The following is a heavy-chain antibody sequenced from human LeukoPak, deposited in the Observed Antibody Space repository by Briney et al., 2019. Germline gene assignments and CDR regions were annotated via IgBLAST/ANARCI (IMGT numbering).Heavy chain of an antibody. CDR1: GITFGNNW. CDR3: AREAAGSGWVFGRVSTSQGRAFDF. Sequence: PGGSLRLSCAASGITFGNNWMHWVRQGPGKGLVWVSSISGSGDTTRYVDSVKGRFTISRDNFKNTVNLQMNSLRAEDTAVYFCAREAAGSGWVFGRVSTSQGRAFDFWGQGTLVTVSS. CDR2: ISGSGDTT. D-gene: IGHD6-19*01. V-gene: IGHV3-23*01. J-gene: IGHJ4*02.